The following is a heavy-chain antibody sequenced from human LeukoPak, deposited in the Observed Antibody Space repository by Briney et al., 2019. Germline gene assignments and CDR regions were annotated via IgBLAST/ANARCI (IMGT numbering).Heavy chain of an antibody. CDR3: LSSFRITIFGVVEY. CDR1: GFTLSSYS. J-gene: IGHJ4*02. D-gene: IGHD3-3*01. V-gene: IGHV3-21*01. CDR2: ISSSSSYI. Sequence: PGGSLRLSCAASGFTLSSYSMNWVRQAPGKGLEWVSSISSSSSYIYYADSVKGRFTISRDNAKNSLYLQMNSLRAEDTAVYYCLSSFRITIFGVVEYWGQGTLVTVSS.